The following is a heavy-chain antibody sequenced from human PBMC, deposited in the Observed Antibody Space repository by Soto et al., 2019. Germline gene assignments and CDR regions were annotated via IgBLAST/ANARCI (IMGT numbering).Heavy chain of an antibody. CDR1: GFTFSSYG. CDR3: AKDYTVAVARPDVYYYYGMDV. J-gene: IGHJ6*02. Sequence: QVQLVESGGGVVQPGRSLRLSCAASGFTFSSYGMHWVRQAPGKGLEWVAVISYDGSNKYYADSVKGRFTISRDNPKNTLYLQLNSLRAEDTAVYYSAKDYTVAVARPDVYYYYGMDVWSQETTVTVSS. CDR2: ISYDGSNK. V-gene: IGHV3-30*18. D-gene: IGHD6-19*01.